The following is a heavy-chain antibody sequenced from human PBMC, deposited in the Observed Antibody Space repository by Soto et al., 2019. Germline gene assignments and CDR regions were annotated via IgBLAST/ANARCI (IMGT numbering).Heavy chain of an antibody. Sequence: ASVKVSCKTSGYIFTGYFIHWVRQTPGQGLQWMGRITPNSGDTKYGQTFQGRVTFTRDTSTSTAYMELSGLRSDDTALYYCVRSGSGSNSLEFWGQGTLVTVSS. CDR2: ITPNSGDT. CDR3: VRSGSGSNSLEF. J-gene: IGHJ4*03. D-gene: IGHD1-26*01. V-gene: IGHV1-2*06. CDR1: GYIFTGYF.